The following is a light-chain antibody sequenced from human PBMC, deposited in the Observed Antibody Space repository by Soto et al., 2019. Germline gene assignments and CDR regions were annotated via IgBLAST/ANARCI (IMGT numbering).Light chain of an antibody. CDR2: GAS. CDR1: QNVNSN. J-gene: IGKJ1*01. CDR3: QQYNNFWT. V-gene: IGKV3-15*01. Sequence: EIVMTQSPATLSVSPGERVTVSCRASQNVNSNLAWYQQKPGQAPRPLIFGASTRATGIPARFSGSGSGTEFTLTISSLQSEYFAVYYCQQYNNFWTFGQGTKVEIK.